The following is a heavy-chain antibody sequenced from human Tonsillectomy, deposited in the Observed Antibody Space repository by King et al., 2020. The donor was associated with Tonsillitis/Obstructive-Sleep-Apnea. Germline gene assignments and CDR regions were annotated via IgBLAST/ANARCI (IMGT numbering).Heavy chain of an antibody. J-gene: IGHJ3*02. CDR3: ARDNPNSSGWYNAFDI. CDR2: INWNGGST. D-gene: IGHD6-19*01. Sequence: VQLEESGGGVVRPGGSLRLSCAASGFTFDDYGMSWVRQAPGKGLEWVSGINWNGGSTGYADSVKGRFTISRDNAKNSLYLQMNSLRAEDTALYYCARDNPNSSGWYNAFDIWGQGTMVTVSS. CDR1: GFTFDDYG. V-gene: IGHV3-20*04.